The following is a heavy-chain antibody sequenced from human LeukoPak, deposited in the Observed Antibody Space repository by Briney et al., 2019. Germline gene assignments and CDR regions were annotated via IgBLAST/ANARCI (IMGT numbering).Heavy chain of an antibody. V-gene: IGHV3-66*01. Sequence: GGSLRLSCAASGFTVSSNYMSWVRQAPGKGLEWVSVIYSGGSTYYADSVKGRFTISRDNSKNTLYLQMNSLRAEDTAVYYCAREEGGYSGYDPAPAPGIDYWGQGTLVTVSS. D-gene: IGHD5-12*01. J-gene: IGHJ4*02. CDR2: IYSGGST. CDR3: AREEGGYSGYDPAPAPGIDY. CDR1: GFTVSSNY.